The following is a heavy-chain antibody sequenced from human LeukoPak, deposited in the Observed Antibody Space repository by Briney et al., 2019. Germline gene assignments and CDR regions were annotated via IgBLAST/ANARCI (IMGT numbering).Heavy chain of an antibody. CDR3: ARVGYDYVWGSYRSDAFDI. CDR1: GDSVSSNSAA. J-gene: IGHJ3*02. CDR2: TYYRSKWYN. Sequence: SQTLSLTCAISGDSVSSNSAAWNWIRQSPSRGLEWLGRTYYRSKWYNDYAVSVKSRITINPDTSKNQFSLQLNSVTPEDTAVYYCARVGYDYVWGSYRSDAFDIWGQGTMVTVSS. D-gene: IGHD3-16*02. V-gene: IGHV6-1*01.